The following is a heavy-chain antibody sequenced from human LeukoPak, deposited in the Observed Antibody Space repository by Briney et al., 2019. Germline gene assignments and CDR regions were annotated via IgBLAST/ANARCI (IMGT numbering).Heavy chain of an antibody. D-gene: IGHD3-10*01. Sequence: ASVKVSCKASGFTLTNYDINWVRQAPGQGLEWMGWMNPINGNTGYARKFQGRVTMTRDTSISTAYMELRSLTSEDTAIYYCVRDGEGVAISVNYWFDPWGQGTLVTVSS. J-gene: IGHJ5*02. CDR2: MNPINGNT. CDR3: VRDGEGVAISVNYWFDP. CDR1: GFTLTNYD. V-gene: IGHV1-8*01.